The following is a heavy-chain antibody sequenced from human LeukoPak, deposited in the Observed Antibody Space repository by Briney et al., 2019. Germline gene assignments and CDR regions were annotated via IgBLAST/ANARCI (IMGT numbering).Heavy chain of an antibody. V-gene: IGHV3-23*01. CDR1: GFTFSSYA. CDR2: ISGSGRST. D-gene: IGHD5-12*01. J-gene: IGHJ4*02. CDR3: AKDLGYSGYDPLDY. Sequence: GGSLRLPCAASGFTFSSYAMSWVRQAPGKGLEWVSGISGSGRSTYYTDSVKGRFIISRDNSKNTVFLQMNSLRADDTAVYYCAKDLGYSGYDPLDYWGQGTLVTVSS.